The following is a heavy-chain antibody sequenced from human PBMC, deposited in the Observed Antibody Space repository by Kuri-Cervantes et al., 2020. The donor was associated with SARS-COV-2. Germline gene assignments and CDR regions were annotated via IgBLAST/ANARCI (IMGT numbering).Heavy chain of an antibody. J-gene: IGHJ4*02. Sequence: LSLTCAASGLTFSSYGIHWVRQTPGEGLEWVAFIRYDEGNRYYAESVKGRFTISKDSSKNTVHLQMNSLRAEDTAVYYCAKDLRGSSGFDYWGQGTLVTVSS. D-gene: IGHD6-6*01. CDR3: AKDLRGSSGFDY. V-gene: IGHV3-30*02. CDR1: GLTFSSYG. CDR2: IRYDEGNR.